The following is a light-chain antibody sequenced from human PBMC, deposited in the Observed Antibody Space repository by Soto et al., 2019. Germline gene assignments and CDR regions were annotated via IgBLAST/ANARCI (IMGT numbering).Light chain of an antibody. CDR1: QSVSSN. CDR2: GAS. CDR3: QQYTNWPWT. J-gene: IGKJ1*01. V-gene: IGKV3-15*01. Sequence: EIVMTQSPASLSVAPGERATPSSRASQSVSSNFAWYQQKPGQAPRLLIYGASTRATGIPARFSGSGSGTEFTLTISSLQSEDFAVYYCQQYTNWPWTFGQG.